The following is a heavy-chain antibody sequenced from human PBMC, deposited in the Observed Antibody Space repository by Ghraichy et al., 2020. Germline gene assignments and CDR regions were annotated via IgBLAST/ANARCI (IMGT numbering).Heavy chain of an antibody. CDR3: AHRRSPYSSWYEGFCFDY. CDR2: IYWNADK. Sequence: SGPTLVKPTQTLTLTCTFSGFSLSTSGVGVGWIRQPPGKALEWLALIYWNADKRYSPSLKSRLTITKDTSKNQVVLTMTNMDPVDTATYYCAHRRSPYSSWYEGFCFDYWGQGTLVTVSS. D-gene: IGHD6-13*01. J-gene: IGHJ4*02. CDR1: GFSLSTSGVG. V-gene: IGHV2-5*01.